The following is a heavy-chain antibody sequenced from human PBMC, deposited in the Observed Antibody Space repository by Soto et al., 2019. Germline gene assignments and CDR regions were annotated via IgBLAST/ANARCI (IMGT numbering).Heavy chain of an antibody. D-gene: IGHD5-18*01. CDR1: GGTFSSYA. CDR2: IIPMFGTA. V-gene: IGHV1-69*13. Sequence: ASLKVSCKASGGTFSSYAISWVRQAPGQGLEWMGGIIPMFGTANYAQKFQGRVTITADESTSTAYMELSSLRSEDTAVYYCAIHGYSYGYGNYYYYGMDAWGQGTTVTVSS. CDR3: AIHGYSYGYGNYYYYGMDA. J-gene: IGHJ6*02.